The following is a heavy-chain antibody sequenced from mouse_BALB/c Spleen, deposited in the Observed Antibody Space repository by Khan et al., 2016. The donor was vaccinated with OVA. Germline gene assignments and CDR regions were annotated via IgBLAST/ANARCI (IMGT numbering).Heavy chain of an antibody. CDR2: ISTYYGDA. V-gene: IGHV1S137*01. D-gene: IGHD1-1*02. CDR3: VRGGRFAY. J-gene: IGHJ3*01. Sequence: QVRLQQSGAELARPGVAVKISCKGSGYTFTDFAMHWVKRGHTKSLEWIGVISTYYGDADYNQKFKGKASMTVDKSSSTAYMELARLTSEDSAIYDCVRGGRFAYWGQGTLVTVSA. CDR1: GYTFTDFA.